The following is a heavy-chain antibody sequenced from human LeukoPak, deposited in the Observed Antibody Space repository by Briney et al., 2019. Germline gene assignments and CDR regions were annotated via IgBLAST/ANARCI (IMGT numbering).Heavy chain of an antibody. CDR3: TGELGIQYLTTSWFDP. CDR1: GFTFSNAW. J-gene: IGHJ5*02. V-gene: IGHV3-15*01. Sequence: SGGSLRLSCAASGFTFSNAWMSWVRQAPGKGLEWVGRIKSKTDGGTTDYAAPVKGRFTISRDDSKNTLYLQMNSLKTEDTAVYYCTGELGIQYLTTSWFDPWGQGTLVTVSS. D-gene: IGHD5-18*01. CDR2: IKSKTDGGTT.